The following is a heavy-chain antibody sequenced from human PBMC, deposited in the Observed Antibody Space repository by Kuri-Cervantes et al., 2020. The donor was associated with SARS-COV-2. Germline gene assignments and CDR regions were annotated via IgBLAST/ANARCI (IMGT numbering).Heavy chain of an antibody. CDR2: ISAYNGNT. CDR1: GYTFTSYG. V-gene: IGHV1-18*01. J-gene: IGHJ4*02. D-gene: IGHD6-13*01. CDR3: ARHHISSWGELDY. Sequence: ASVKVSCKASGYTFTSYGISWVRQAPGQGLEWVGWISAYNGNTHYSQKFQGRVTMTTDTSSSTAYMELRSLRSDDTAVYYCARHHISSWGELDYWGQGTLVTVSS.